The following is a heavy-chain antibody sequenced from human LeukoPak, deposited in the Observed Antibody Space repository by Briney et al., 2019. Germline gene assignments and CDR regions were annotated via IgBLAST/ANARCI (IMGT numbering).Heavy chain of an antibody. CDR3: AFPGIAAAGEGVDYYYYGMDV. V-gene: IGHV1-69*06. CDR2: IIPIFGTA. CDR1: GGTFSSYA. D-gene: IGHD6-13*01. Sequence: SVKVSCKASGGTFSSYAISWVRQAPGQGLEWMGGIIPIFGTANYAQKFQGRVTITADKSTSTAYMELSSLRSKDTAVYYCAFPGIAAAGEGVDYYYYGMDVWGKGTTVTVSS. J-gene: IGHJ6*04.